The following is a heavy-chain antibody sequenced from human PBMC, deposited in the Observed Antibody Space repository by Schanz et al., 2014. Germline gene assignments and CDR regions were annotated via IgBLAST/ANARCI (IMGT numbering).Heavy chain of an antibody. CDR1: GFSFSDYS. CDR2: LSGGSSYI. CDR3: AKSKSQLPLFDY. D-gene: IGHD2-21*01. Sequence: EVQLVESGGGLVKPGGSLRLSCAASGFSFSDYSMSWVRQAPGKGLEWVSSLSGGSSYIFYADSVKGRFTISRDNARYSLYLEMNSLRAEDTAVYYWAKSKSQLPLFDYWGQGTLVAVSS. V-gene: IGHV3-21*04. J-gene: IGHJ4*02.